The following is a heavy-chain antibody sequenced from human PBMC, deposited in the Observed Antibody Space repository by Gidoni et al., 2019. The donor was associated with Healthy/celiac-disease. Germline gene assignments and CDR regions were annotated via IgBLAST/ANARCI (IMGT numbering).Heavy chain of an antibody. CDR2: ISYDGSNK. Sequence: QVQLVESGGGVVQPGRSLRLSCAASGFTFSSYALHWVRQAPGKGLEWVAVISYDGSNKYYADSVKGRFTISRDNSKNTLYLQMNSLRAEDTAVYYCARAASGYSSGWYSGEFDYWGQGTLVTVSS. D-gene: IGHD6-19*01. V-gene: IGHV3-30-3*01. CDR3: ARAASGYSSGWYSGEFDY. CDR1: GFTFSSYA. J-gene: IGHJ4*02.